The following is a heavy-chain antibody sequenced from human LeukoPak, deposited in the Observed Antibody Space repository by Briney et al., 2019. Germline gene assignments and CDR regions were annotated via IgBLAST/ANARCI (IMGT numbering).Heavy chain of an antibody. CDR2: MNPNSGNT. V-gene: IGHV1-8*01. J-gene: IGHJ4*02. CDR1: GYTFTSYD. Sequence: ASVKVSCKASGYTFTSYDMNWVRQAPGQGLEWMGWMNPNSGNTGYAQKFQGKVTMTRSTSINTAYTEVSSLTSEDTAMYYCTRGSQAGSVLQELDYWGQGTPVTVSS. CDR3: TRGSQAGSVLQELDY. D-gene: IGHD3-16*01.